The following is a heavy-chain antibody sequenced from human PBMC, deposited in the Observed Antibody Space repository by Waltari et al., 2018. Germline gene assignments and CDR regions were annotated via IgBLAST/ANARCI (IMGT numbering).Heavy chain of an antibody. D-gene: IGHD3-22*01. CDR2: IIPIFGTA. CDR1: GGTFSSYA. V-gene: IGHV1-69*12. J-gene: IGHJ4*02. Sequence: QVQLVQSGAEVKKPGSSVKVSCKASGGTFSSYAISWVRQAPGQGLEWMGVIIPIFGTANYSQKFQGRVTITADESTSTAYMELSSLRSEDTAVYYCARDGDSSGFRLMDYWGQGTLVTVSS. CDR3: ARDGDSSGFRLMDY.